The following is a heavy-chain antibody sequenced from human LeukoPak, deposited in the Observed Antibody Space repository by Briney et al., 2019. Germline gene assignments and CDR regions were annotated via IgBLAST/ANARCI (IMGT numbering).Heavy chain of an antibody. CDR3: ARDDIGATGTRVGRY. J-gene: IGHJ4*02. CDR1: GYRFTGYY. V-gene: IGHV1-2*02. D-gene: IGHD6-13*01. Sequence: ASEKVSCKASGYRFTGYYMHWVRQAPGQGLEWMGCINPTSGGTKYARKFQGRVTMTRDSSISTAYMELNRLRYDDTAVYYCARDDIGATGTRVGRYWGQGTLVTVS. CDR2: INPTSGGT.